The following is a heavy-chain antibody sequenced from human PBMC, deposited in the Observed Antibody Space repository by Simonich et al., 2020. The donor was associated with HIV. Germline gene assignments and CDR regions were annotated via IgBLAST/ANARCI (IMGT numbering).Heavy chain of an antibody. V-gene: IGHV1-8*01. CDR1: GYTFTRAD. CDR3: ARALKYYYESSGSLSDAFDI. CDR2: MNPNSGNT. D-gene: IGHD3-22*01. Sequence: QVQLVQSGAEVKKPGASVKVSCKASGYTFTRADINWVRQATGQGLEWMGWMNPNSGNTGYAQKFQGIVTMTRNTSISTAYMELNSLRSEDTAVYYCARALKYYYESSGSLSDAFDIWGQGTTVTVSS. J-gene: IGHJ3*02.